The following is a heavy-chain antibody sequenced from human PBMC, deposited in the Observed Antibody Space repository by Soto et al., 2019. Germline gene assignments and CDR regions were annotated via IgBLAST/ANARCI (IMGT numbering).Heavy chain of an antibody. CDR3: AREIVATTHFDY. CDR2: IFYSGST. V-gene: IGHV4-39*07. Sequence: SETLSLTCTVSGGSISTNNYYWGWIRQPPGKGLDWIANIFYSGSTYYNPSLKSRVTISIDTSKNQFSLKLSSVTAADTAVYYCAREIVATTHFDYWGQGTLVTVSS. J-gene: IGHJ4*02. CDR1: GGSISTNNYY. D-gene: IGHD5-12*01.